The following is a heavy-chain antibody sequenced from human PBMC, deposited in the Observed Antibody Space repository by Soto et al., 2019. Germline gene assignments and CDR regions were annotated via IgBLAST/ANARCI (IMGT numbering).Heavy chain of an antibody. CDR2: IVVGSGNT. CDR3: AARTQYSSGVNFDY. V-gene: IGHV1-58*01. D-gene: IGHD6-19*01. CDR1: GFTFTSSA. Sequence: SVKVSCKASGFTFTSSAVQWVRQARGQRLEWIGWIVVGSGNTNYAQKFQERVTITRDMSTSTAYMELSSLRSEDTAVYYCAARTQYSSGVNFDYWGQGTLVTVSS. J-gene: IGHJ4*02.